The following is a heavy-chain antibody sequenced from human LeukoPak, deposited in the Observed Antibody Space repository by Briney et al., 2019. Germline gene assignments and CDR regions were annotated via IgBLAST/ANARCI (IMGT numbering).Heavy chain of an antibody. V-gene: IGHV3-53*01. J-gene: IGHJ3*02. CDR2: IYSGGST. CDR1: GFTFSSYW. D-gene: IGHD1-7*01. CDR3: AREHKNWNSRSDAFDI. Sequence: GSLRLSCAASGFTFSSYWMSWVRQAPGKGLEWVSVIYSGGSTYYADSVKGRFTISRDNSKNTLYLQMNSLRAEDTAVYYCAREHKNWNSRSDAFDIWGQGTMVTVSS.